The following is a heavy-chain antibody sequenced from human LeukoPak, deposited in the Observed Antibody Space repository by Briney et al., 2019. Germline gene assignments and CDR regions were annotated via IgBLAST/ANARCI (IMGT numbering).Heavy chain of an antibody. J-gene: IGHJ6*02. CDR2: IYYSGST. CDR1: GSSISSYY. V-gene: IGHV4-59*08. Sequence: PSETLSLTCTVSGSSISSYYWSWIRQPPGKGLEWIGYIYYSGSTNYNPSLKSRVTISVDTSKNQFSLKLSSVTAADTAVYYCARHASSGSLYYYYYYGMDIWGQGTTVTVSS. D-gene: IGHD1-26*01. CDR3: ARHASSGSLYYYYYYGMDI.